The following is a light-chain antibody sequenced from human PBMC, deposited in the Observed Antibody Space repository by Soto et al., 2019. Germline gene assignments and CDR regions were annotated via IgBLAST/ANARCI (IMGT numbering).Light chain of an antibody. CDR2: DAA. V-gene: IGLV2-14*01. CDR3: SSYTRSSTLVV. CDR1: SSDVGGSEF. J-gene: IGLJ2*01. Sequence: QSALTQPASVSGSPGQSITISCTGSSSDVGGSEFVSWYQQHPGKAPKLMIYDAASRPSGVSDRFSGSKSGNTASLTISGLQDEDDADYYGSSYTRSSTLVVFGGGTKLTVL.